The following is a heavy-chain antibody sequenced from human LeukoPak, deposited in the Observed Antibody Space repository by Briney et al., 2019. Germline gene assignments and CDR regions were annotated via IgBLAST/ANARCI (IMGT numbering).Heavy chain of an antibody. Sequence: PGGSLRLSCAASGFTFSSYGMHWVRQAPGKGLEWVAVIWYDGSNKDYADSVKGRFTISRDNSKNTLYLQMNSLRAEDTAVYYCARVPLDYYGSGSYLGYYGMDVWGKGTTVTVSS. CDR1: GFTFSSYG. V-gene: IGHV3-30*19. J-gene: IGHJ6*04. D-gene: IGHD3-10*01. CDR3: ARVPLDYYGSGSYLGYYGMDV. CDR2: IWYDGSNK.